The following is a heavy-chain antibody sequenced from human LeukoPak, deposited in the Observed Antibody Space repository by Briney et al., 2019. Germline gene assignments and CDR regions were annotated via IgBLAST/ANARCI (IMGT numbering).Heavy chain of an antibody. CDR3: ARGRQYYYGSGRPRAPFDY. D-gene: IGHD3-10*01. Sequence: KPSETLSLTCAVYGGSFCGYYWSWIRQPPGKGLEWIGEINHSGSTNYNPSLKSRVTISVDTSKNQFSLKLSSVTAADTAVCYCARGRQYYYGSGRPRAPFDYWGQGTLVTVSS. CDR2: INHSGST. J-gene: IGHJ4*02. V-gene: IGHV4-34*01. CDR1: GGSFCGYY.